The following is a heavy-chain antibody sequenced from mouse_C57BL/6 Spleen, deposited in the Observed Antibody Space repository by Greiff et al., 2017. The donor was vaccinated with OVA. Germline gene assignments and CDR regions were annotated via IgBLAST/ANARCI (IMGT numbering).Heavy chain of an antibody. J-gene: IGHJ2*01. CDR3: ATSYYSNYPHFDY. CDR1: GFTFSSYG. Sequence: EVKLVESGGDLVKPGGSLKLSCAASGFTFSSYGMSWVRQTPDKRLEWVATISSGGSYTYYPDSVKGRFTISRDNAKNTLYLQMSSLKSENTAMYYCATSYYSNYPHFDYWGQGTTLTVSS. CDR2: ISSGGSYT. D-gene: IGHD2-5*01. V-gene: IGHV5-6*01.